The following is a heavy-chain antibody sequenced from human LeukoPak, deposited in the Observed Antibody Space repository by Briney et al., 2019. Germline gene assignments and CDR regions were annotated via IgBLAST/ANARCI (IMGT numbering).Heavy chain of an antibody. D-gene: IGHD3-10*01. CDR2: IIPIFGTA. V-gene: IGHV1-69*13. J-gene: IGHJ4*02. CDR1: GGTFSSYA. Sequence: GASVKVSCNASGGTFSSYAISWVRQAPGQGLEWMGGIIPIFGTANYAQKFQGRVTITADESTSTAYMELSSLRSEDTAVYYCARVRGSISDYFDYWGQGTLVTVSS. CDR3: ARVRGSISDYFDY.